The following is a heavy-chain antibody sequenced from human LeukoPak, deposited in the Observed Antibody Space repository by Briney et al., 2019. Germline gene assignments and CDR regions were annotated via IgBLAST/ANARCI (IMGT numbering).Heavy chain of an antibody. Sequence: GESLKISCKGSGYSFASYWIGWVRQMPGKGLEWMGIIYPGDSDTRYSPSFQGQVTISADKSISTAYLQWSTLKASDTAMYYCARQMATVGDDSFDIWGQGTMVTVSS. D-gene: IGHD5-24*01. CDR1: GYSFASYW. V-gene: IGHV5-51*01. CDR2: IYPGDSDT. CDR3: ARQMATVGDDSFDI. J-gene: IGHJ3*02.